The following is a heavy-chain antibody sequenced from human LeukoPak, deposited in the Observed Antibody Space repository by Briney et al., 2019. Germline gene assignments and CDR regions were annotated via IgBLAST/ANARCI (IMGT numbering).Heavy chain of an antibody. V-gene: IGHV3-23*01. CDR1: RFTFFSYA. Sequence: RGSLRLSCAPSRFTFFSYATSWVSQAPRKGVGWVSHISGSGGSRDYADSVEGRFTISRDNSKNTLYLQMNSLRGEGAVVYYCEKGQRAPYYYGSGSYSYWGQGTLVTVSS. CDR3: EKGQRAPYYYGSGSYSY. CDR2: ISGSGGSR. D-gene: IGHD3-10*01. J-gene: IGHJ4*02.